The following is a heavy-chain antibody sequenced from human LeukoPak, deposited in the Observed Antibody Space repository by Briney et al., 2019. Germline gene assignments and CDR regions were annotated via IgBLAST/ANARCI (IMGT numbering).Heavy chain of an antibody. J-gene: IGHJ4*02. CDR3: ARGGRLGELFSPDY. D-gene: IGHD3-16*01. CDR2: ISTYNGNT. Sequence: VASVKVSCKASGYTFTGYGITWVRQAPGQGLEWMGWISTYNGNTNYAQNLQGRVTMTTDTSTSTAYMELRSLRSDDTAVYYCARGGRLGELFSPDYWGQGTLVTVSS. V-gene: IGHV1-18*04. CDR1: GYTFTGYG.